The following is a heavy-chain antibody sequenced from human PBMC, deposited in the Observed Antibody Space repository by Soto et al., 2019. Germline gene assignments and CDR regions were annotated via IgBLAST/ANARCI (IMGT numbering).Heavy chain of an antibody. CDR2: ITWSSDSM. CDR1: GFTFYNNG. D-gene: IGHD3-10*01. V-gene: IGHV3-9*01. CDR3: AKEDSGFSGYMDF. Sequence: EVQLVESGGGLVQPGRSLRLSCVASGFTFYNNGMHWVRQAPGRGLEWVSGITWSSDSMGYADSVKGRFTISRDNAKNSLSLQMKSLRPEDTGLYYCAKEDSGFSGYMDFWGKGTTVTVSS. J-gene: IGHJ6*03.